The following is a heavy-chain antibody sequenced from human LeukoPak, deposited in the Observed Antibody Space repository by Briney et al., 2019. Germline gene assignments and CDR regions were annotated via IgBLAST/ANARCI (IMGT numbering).Heavy chain of an antibody. CDR2: FGTRSTSI. V-gene: IGHV3-21*01. J-gene: IGHJ4*02. Sequence: GGSLRLSCAASGFIVSSIYMSWVRPAPGKGLEWVSSFGTRSTSIYHAGSVKGRFAISRDNAKNSRYLQMNSLRAEDTALYYCAREVSEGFDFWGQGTLVTVSS. D-gene: IGHD3-22*01. CDR3: AREVSEGFDF. CDR1: GFIVSSIY.